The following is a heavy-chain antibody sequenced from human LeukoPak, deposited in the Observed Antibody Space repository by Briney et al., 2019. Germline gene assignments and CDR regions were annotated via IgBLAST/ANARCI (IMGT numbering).Heavy chain of an antibody. CDR3: VRENNFNYKNFDY. D-gene: IGHD1/OR15-1a*01. V-gene: IGHV1-46*01. CDR2: IDPTGFIT. J-gene: IGHJ4*02. CDR1: GFTFSSHW. Sequence: ASVRVSCKASGFTFSSHWMHWVRQAPGQGLEWLGLIDPTGFITVYAQRFQGRISVTSDASAGTIYMELRSLTSENTAVYYCVRENNFNYKNFDYWGPGTLVTVSS.